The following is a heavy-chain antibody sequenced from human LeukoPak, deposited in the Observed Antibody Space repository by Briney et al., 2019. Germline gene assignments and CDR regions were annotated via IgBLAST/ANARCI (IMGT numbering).Heavy chain of an antibody. V-gene: IGHV3-21*01. CDR2: ISSSSSYI. CDR3: AADFYTSYHLGY. D-gene: IGHD3-16*01. Sequence: GGSLRLSCAASGFTFSSYSMNWVRQAPGKGLEWVSSISSSSSYIYYADSVKGRFTISRDNAKNSLYLQMNSLRAEDTAVYYCAADFYTSYHLGYWGQGTLVTVSS. J-gene: IGHJ4*02. CDR1: GFTFSSYS.